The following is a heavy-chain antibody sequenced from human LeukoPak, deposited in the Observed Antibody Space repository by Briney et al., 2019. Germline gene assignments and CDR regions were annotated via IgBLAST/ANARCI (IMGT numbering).Heavy chain of an antibody. CDR3: AKKQDCTNGVCYAGLFDY. J-gene: IGHJ4*02. D-gene: IGHD2-8*01. CDR2: ISGSGGST. V-gene: IGHV3-23*01. CDR1: GFTPSSYA. Sequence: GGSLRLSCAPSGFTPSSYAMSWVRPPPGRGLGWVSAISGSGGSTYYADSVKGRFTISRDNSKNTLYLQMNSLRAEDTAVYYCAKKQDCTNGVCYAGLFDYWGQGTLVTVSS.